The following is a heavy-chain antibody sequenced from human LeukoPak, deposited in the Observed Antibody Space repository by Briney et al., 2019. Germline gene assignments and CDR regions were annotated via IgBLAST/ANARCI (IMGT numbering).Heavy chain of an antibody. V-gene: IGHV3-53*01. CDR3: VRERDYDTYFDF. CDR1: GLSVRAKH. CDR2: ILPGGVT. J-gene: IGHJ4*02. D-gene: IGHD3-9*01. Sequence: AVRLSCPFSGLSVRAKHMAGVRQALGPGLERLSVILPGGVTHYTGSLKDRFGISIDSSKNLLYLQMNSLRAEDTALYCCVRERDYDTYFDFWGRGTLVTVS.